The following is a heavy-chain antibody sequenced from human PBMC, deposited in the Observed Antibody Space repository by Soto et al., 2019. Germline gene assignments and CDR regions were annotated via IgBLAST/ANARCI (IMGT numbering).Heavy chain of an antibody. V-gene: IGHV3-23*01. CDR2: ISGSGGST. D-gene: IGHD3-22*01. Sequence: EVQLLESGGGLVKPGGSLRLSWETSGFTFSSYAMSGVRQPPGKGLEWVSVISGSGGSTYYADSVKGRFTISRDNSKNTLYLQMNSLRAEDTAVYYCAKDRYYDSSGYYGYWGQGTLVTVSS. CDR1: GFTFSSYA. CDR3: AKDRYYDSSGYYGY. J-gene: IGHJ4*02.